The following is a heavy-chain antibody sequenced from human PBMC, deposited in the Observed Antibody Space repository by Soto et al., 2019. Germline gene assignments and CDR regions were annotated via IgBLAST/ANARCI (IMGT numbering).Heavy chain of an antibody. Sequence: SETLSLTCTVSGDSISNYHWSWIRQPPGKGLEWIGYVYFSGSTHYNPSLKSRVTISLDTSKSQFSLRLNSVTAADTAVYYCAREGAWSGETFFDYWGQGIMVTVYS. V-gene: IGHV4-59*01. J-gene: IGHJ4*02. CDR2: VYFSGST. CDR1: GDSISNYH. CDR3: AREGAWSGETFFDY. D-gene: IGHD2-15*01.